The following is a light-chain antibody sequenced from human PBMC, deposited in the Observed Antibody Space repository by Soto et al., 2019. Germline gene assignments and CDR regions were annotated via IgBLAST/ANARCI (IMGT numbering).Light chain of an antibody. Sequence: QSVLTQPPSASGTPGQRVTISCSGSGSNIGSNTVNWYQQLPGTAPKLLIYSNNQRPSGVPDRFSGSKSGTSASLAISGLQSEDEADYYCAAWDDSLNEVVFGGGTK. CDR1: GSNIGSNT. J-gene: IGLJ2*01. V-gene: IGLV1-44*01. CDR2: SNN. CDR3: AAWDDSLNEVV.